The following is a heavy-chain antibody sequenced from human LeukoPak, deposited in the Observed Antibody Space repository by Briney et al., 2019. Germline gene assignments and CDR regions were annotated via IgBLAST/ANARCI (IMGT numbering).Heavy chain of an antibody. V-gene: IGHV3-9*01. D-gene: IGHD3-22*01. Sequence: GGSLRLSCAASGFTFDDYAMHWVRQAPGKGLEWVSGISWNSGSIGYADSVKGRFTISRDNAKNSLYLQMNSLRAEDTALYYCAKASRAYYYDFFDPWGQGTLVTVSS. CDR3: AKASRAYYYDFFDP. CDR1: GFTFDDYA. J-gene: IGHJ5*02. CDR2: ISWNSGSI.